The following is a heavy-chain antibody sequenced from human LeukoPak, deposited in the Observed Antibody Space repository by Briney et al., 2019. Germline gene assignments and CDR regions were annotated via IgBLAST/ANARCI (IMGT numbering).Heavy chain of an antibody. V-gene: IGHV3-23*01. CDR1: GFTFSSYA. D-gene: IGHD1-26*01. CDR3: AKAGGFSGSYD. J-gene: IGHJ4*02. Sequence: GGSLRLSCAASGFTFSSYAMSWVRQAPGKGLEWVSAISGSGGSTYYADSVKGRFTISRDNSKNTLFLQMNSLRAEDTAVYYCAKAGGFSGSYDWGQGTLVTVSS. CDR2: ISGSGGST.